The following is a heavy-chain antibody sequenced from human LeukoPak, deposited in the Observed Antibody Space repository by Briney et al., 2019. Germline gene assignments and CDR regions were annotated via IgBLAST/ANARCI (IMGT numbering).Heavy chain of an antibody. Sequence: GSLRLSCAASGFTFSSYAMSWVRQAPGKGLEWVSAISGSGGSTYYADSVKGRFTISRDNSKNTLYLQMNSLRAEDTAVYYCAKDLDDSSGYTIDYWGQGTLVTVSS. D-gene: IGHD3-22*01. CDR1: GFTFSSYA. CDR2: ISGSGGST. V-gene: IGHV3-23*01. J-gene: IGHJ4*02. CDR3: AKDLDDSSGYTIDY.